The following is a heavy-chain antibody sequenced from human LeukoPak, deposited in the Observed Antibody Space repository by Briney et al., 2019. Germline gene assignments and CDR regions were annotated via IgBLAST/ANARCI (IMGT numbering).Heavy chain of an antibody. CDR1: GYTLTGYY. CDR3: AGVFSAAAGTNDAFDI. D-gene: IGHD6-13*01. Sequence: GASVKVSCKASGYTLTGYYMHWVRQAPGQGPEWMGWIDPNSGGTNYAQKFQGRVTMTRDTSISTAYMELSRLRSDDTAVYYCAGVFSAAAGTNDAFDIWGQGTMVTVSS. CDR2: IDPNSGGT. J-gene: IGHJ3*02. V-gene: IGHV1-2*02.